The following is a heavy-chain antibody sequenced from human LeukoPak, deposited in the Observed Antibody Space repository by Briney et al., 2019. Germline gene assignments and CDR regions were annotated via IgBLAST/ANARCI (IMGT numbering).Heavy chain of an antibody. CDR2: INHSGST. V-gene: IGHV4-34*01. CDR3: ARDQAIAAAGTGWFDP. Sequence: SETLSLTCAVYGGSFSGYYWSWIRQPPGKGLEWIGEINHSGSTDYNPSLKSRVTISVDTSKNQFSLKLSSVTAADTAVYYCARDQAIAAAGTGWFDPWGQGTLVTVSS. D-gene: IGHD6-13*01. J-gene: IGHJ5*02. CDR1: GGSFSGYY.